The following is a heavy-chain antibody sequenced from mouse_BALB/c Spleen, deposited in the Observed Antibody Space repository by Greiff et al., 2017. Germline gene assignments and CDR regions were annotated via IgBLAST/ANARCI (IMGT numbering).Heavy chain of an antibody. V-gene: IGHV5-9-4*01. J-gene: IGHJ4*01. CDR2: ISSGGSYT. CDR3: ARERAPYDYDYAMDY. Sequence: EVHLVESGGGLVKPGGSLKLSCAASGFTFSSYAMSWVRQSPEKRLEWVAEISSGGSYTYYPDTVTGRFTISRDNAKNTLYLEMSSLRSEDTAMYYCARERAPYDYDYAMDYWGQGTSVTVSS. CDR1: GFTFSSYA. D-gene: IGHD2-4*01.